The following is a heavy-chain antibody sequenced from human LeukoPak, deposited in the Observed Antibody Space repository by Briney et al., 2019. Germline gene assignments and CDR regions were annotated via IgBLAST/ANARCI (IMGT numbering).Heavy chain of an antibody. Sequence: PGGSLRLSCAASGFTFSDYYMSWIRQAPGKGLEWVSYISSSGSTIYYADSVKGRFTISRDNAKNSLYLQMNSLRAEDTAVYYCARVFWETVNTGYYSDFWGPGTLVTVSS. D-gene: IGHD3-22*01. CDR3: ARVFWETVNTGYYSDF. CDR2: ISSSGSTI. J-gene: IGHJ4*02. CDR1: GFTFSDYY. V-gene: IGHV3-11*04.